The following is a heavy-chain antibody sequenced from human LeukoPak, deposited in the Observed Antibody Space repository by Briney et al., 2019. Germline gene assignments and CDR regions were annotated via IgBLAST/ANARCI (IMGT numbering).Heavy chain of an antibody. J-gene: IGHJ4*02. D-gene: IGHD2-2*01. Sequence: GASLQISCKGSGSIFNSYWIGWVRPLPGKGLEGMGIIYPGDSDTRYSPSFQGQVTISADKSISTAYLQWSSLKASDTAMYYCARHRGYCSSTSCQKNYFDYWGQGTLVTVSS. CDR1: GSIFNSYW. CDR3: ARHRGYCSSTSCQKNYFDY. CDR2: IYPGDSDT. V-gene: IGHV5-51*01.